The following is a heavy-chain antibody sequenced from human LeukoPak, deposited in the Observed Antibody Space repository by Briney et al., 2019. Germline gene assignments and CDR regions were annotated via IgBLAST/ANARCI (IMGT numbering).Heavy chain of an antibody. V-gene: IGHV1-69*01. J-gene: IGHJ3*02. D-gene: IGHD3-10*01. Sequence: SVKVSCKASGGTFSSYAISWVRQAPGQGLEWMGGIIPIFGTANYAQKFQGRVTITADESTSTAYMELSSLRSEDTAVYYCARTRTFGETSDAFDIWGQGTMVTVSS. CDR1: GGTFSSYA. CDR3: ARTRTFGETSDAFDI. CDR2: IIPIFGTA.